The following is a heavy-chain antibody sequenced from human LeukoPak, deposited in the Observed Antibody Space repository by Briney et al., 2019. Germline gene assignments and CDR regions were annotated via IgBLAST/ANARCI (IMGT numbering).Heavy chain of an antibody. CDR3: AKAHKGQYNYFDY. J-gene: IGHJ4*02. D-gene: IGHD1-1*01. CDR1: GFTFSSYG. CDR2: ISYDGSNK. Sequence: PGRSLRLSCAVSGFTFSSYGMHWVRQAPGKGLEWVAVISYDGSNKYYADSVKGRFTISRDNSKNTLYLQMNSLRAEDTAVYYCAKAHKGQYNYFDYWGQGTLVTVSS. V-gene: IGHV3-30*18.